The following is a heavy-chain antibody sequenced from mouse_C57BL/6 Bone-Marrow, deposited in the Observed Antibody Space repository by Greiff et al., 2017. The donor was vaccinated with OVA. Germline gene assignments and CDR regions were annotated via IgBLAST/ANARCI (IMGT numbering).Heavy chain of an antibody. D-gene: IGHD1-1*01. CDR1: GYTFTSYG. Sequence: VKLQQSGAELARPGASVKLSCKASGYTFTSYGISWVKQRTGQGLEWIGAIYPRSGNTYYNEKFKGKATLTADKSSSTAYMELRSLTSEDSAVYFCARYDGSYYAMDYWGQGTTVTVAS. V-gene: IGHV1-81*01. J-gene: IGHJ4*01. CDR2: IYPRSGNT. CDR3: ARYDGSYYAMDY.